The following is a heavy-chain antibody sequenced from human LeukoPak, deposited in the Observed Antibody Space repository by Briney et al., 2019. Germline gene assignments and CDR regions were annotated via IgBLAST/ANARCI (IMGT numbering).Heavy chain of an antibody. Sequence: ASVTVSCKASGGTFSSYAISWVRQAPGQGLEWMGGSIPIFGTANYAQKFQGRVTITADESTSTAYMELSSLRSEDTAVYYCARDLDGDGSSTSCYSAFGYWGQGTLVTVSS. CDR1: GGTFSSYA. CDR3: ARDLDGDGSSTSCYSAFGY. CDR2: SIPIFGTA. J-gene: IGHJ4*02. D-gene: IGHD2-2*02. V-gene: IGHV1-69*13.